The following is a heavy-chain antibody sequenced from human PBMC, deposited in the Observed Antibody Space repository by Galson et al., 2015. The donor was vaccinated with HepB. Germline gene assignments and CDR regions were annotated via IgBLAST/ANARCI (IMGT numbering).Heavy chain of an antibody. CDR3: ARARRWFGELPHYFDY. CDR1: GFTFSSYA. CDR2: ISYDGSNK. Sequence: SLRLSCAASGFTFSSYAMHWVRQAPGKGLEWVAVISYDGSNKYYADSVKGRLTISRDNSKNTLYLQMNSLRAEDTAVYYCARARRWFGELPHYFDYWGQGTLVTVSS. J-gene: IGHJ4*02. V-gene: IGHV3-30*04. D-gene: IGHD3-10*01.